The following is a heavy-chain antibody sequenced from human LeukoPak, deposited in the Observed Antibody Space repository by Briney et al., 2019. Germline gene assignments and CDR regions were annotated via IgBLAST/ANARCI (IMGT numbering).Heavy chain of an antibody. V-gene: IGHV4-31*03. CDR3: ARLAAAGGTYYFDY. CDR2: IYYSGST. D-gene: IGHD6-13*01. Sequence: SQTLSLTCTVSGGSISSGGYYWSWIRQHPGKGLEWIGYIYYSGSTNYNPSLKSRVTISVDTSKNQFSLKLTSVTAADTAVYYCARLAAAGGTYYFDYWGQGTLVTVSS. CDR1: GGSISSGGYY. J-gene: IGHJ4*02.